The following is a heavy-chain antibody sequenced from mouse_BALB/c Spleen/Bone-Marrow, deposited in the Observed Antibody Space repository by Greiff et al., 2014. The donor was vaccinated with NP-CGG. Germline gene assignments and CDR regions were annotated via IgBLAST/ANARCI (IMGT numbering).Heavy chain of an antibody. J-gene: IGHJ4*01. D-gene: IGHD2-3*01. CDR1: GYTFTSYY. Sequence: QVQLQQSGAELVKPGASVKLSCKASGYTFTSYYMYWVKQRPGQGLEWIGEINPNNDGTNFNEKFKSKATLTVDKSSSTAYMQPSSPTSEDSAVYYCARAAYDPYAMDYWGQGTSVTVSS. CDR3: ARAAYDPYAMDY. V-gene: IGHV1S81*02. CDR2: INPNNDGT.